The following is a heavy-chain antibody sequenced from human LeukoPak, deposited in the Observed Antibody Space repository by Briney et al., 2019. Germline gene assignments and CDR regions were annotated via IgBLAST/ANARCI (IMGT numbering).Heavy chain of an antibody. CDR1: GXSFTSYW. Sequence: GESLKISFKGSGXSFTSYWIAWVRQMPGKGLEWMGIIYPGDSDTTYSPSFQGQVTISADKSTSTAYLQWSSLKASDAAMYYCARPAVAGTYHYGMDVWGQGTTVTVSS. CDR2: IYPGDSDT. CDR3: ARPAVAGTYHYGMDV. D-gene: IGHD6-19*01. J-gene: IGHJ6*02. V-gene: IGHV5-51*01.